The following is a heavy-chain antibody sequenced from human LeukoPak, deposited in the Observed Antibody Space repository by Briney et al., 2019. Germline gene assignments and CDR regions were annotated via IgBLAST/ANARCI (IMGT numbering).Heavy chain of an antibody. J-gene: IGHJ4*02. CDR1: GFTFSSYA. CDR2: INTDGSST. CDR3: AKDRLRN. V-gene: IGHV3-74*01. Sequence: GGSLRLSCAASGFTFSSYAINWVRQAPGKGLEWVSFINTDGSSTNYADSVKGRFTISRDNTNNTVSLQMNGLRAEDTAVYYCAKDRLRNWGQGTLVTVSS.